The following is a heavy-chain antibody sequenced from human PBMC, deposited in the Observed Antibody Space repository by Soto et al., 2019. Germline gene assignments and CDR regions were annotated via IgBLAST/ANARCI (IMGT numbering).Heavy chain of an antibody. CDR3: AKPRDRSGWFDP. CDR2: ISGSGGST. CDR1: GFTFSSYA. V-gene: IGHV3-23*01. D-gene: IGHD3-10*01. Sequence: EVQLLESGGGLVQPGGSLRLSCAASGFTFSSYAMSWVRQAPGKGLEWVSAISGSGGSTYYADSVKGRFTISRDNSKNTLYLQINSLRADDTAVYYCAKPRDRSGWFDPWGQGTLVTVSS. J-gene: IGHJ5*02.